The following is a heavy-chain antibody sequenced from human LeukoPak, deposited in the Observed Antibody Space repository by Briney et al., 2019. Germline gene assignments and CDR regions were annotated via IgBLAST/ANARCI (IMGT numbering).Heavy chain of an antibody. CDR1: GGTFSGYA. J-gene: IGHJ4*02. CDR2: IIPIFGTA. V-gene: IGHV1-69*13. D-gene: IGHD5-18*01. Sequence: ASVKVSCKASGGTFSGYAISWVRQAPGQGLEWMGVIIPIFGTANYAQKFQGRVTITADESTSTAYMELSSLRSEDTAVYYRASGGYSYGHTAYYFDYWGQGTLVTVSS. CDR3: ASGGYSYGHTAYYFDY.